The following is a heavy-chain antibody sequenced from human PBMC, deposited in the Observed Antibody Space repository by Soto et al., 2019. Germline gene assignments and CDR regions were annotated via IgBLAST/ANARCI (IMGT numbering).Heavy chain of an antibody. CDR1: GGSISSYY. CDR3: ARYKSNYYYGMDV. D-gene: IGHD1-20*01. CDR2: IYYSGLT. V-gene: IGHV4-59*01. J-gene: IGHJ6*02. Sequence: QVQLQESGPGLVKPSETLSLTCTVSGGSISSYYWSWIRQPPGKGLEWIGYIYYSGLTNYTPSLKSRVTISVDTSKNQFSLKLSSVTAADTAVYYCARYKSNYYYGMDVWGQGTTVTVS.